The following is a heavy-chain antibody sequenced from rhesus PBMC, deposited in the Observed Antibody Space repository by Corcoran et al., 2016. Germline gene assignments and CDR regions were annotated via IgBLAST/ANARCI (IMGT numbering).Heavy chain of an antibody. Sequence: QVQLQESGPGLVTPSETLLLTCAVAGHSITSNYWSWIRQAPGKGLEWIGRIYGSGGSTDYNPSLKSRVTISIDTSKNQFSLKLSSVTAADTAVYYCARAGRSPEDYWGQGVLVTVSS. D-gene: IGHD6-13*01. CDR3: ARAGRSPEDY. J-gene: IGHJ4*01. CDR2: IYGSGGST. CDR1: GHSITSNY. V-gene: IGHV4S2*01.